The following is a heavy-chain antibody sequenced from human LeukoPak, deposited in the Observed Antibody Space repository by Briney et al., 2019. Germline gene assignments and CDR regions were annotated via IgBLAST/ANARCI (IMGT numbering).Heavy chain of an antibody. Sequence: GGSLRLSCAASGFTFSSYWMSWVRQAPGKGLEWVANIKQDGSEKYYVDSVKGRFTISRDNAKNSLYLQMNSLRAEDTAVYYCARDPLPQVLWFGELFDGMDVWGQGITVTVSS. J-gene: IGHJ6*02. CDR2: IKQDGSEK. V-gene: IGHV3-7*01. CDR3: ARDPLPQVLWFGELFDGMDV. D-gene: IGHD3-10*01. CDR1: GFTFSSYW.